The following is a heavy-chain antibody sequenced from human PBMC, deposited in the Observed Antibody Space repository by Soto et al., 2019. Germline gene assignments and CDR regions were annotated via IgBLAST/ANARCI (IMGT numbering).Heavy chain of an antibody. CDR1: GFTFSSYE. J-gene: IGHJ4*02. CDR2: ISSSGSTI. D-gene: IGHD3-3*01. CDR3: CWSASINYYFDH. Sequence: PGGSLSRSCAASGFTFSSYEMNWVRQAPGKGLEWVSYISSSGSTIYYADSVKGRFTISRDNAKNSLYLQMNSLKTEDTGVYYCCWSASINYYFDHWGQGTLVTVSS. V-gene: IGHV3-48*03.